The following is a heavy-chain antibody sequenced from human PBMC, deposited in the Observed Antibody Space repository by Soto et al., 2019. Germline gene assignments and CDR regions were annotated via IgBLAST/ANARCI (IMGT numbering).Heavy chain of an antibody. V-gene: IGHV1-69*12. CDR2: IIPIFGTA. CDR3: ARSLPSYSSGWSYYYYGMDV. J-gene: IGHJ6*02. D-gene: IGHD6-19*01. Sequence: QVQLVQSGAEVKKPGSSVKVSCKASGGTFSSYAISWVRQAPGQGLEWMGGIIPIFGTANYAQKFQGRVTISADESTSTVYMELSSLRSEDTAVYYCARSLPSYSSGWSYYYYGMDVWGQGTTVTVSS. CDR1: GGTFSSYA.